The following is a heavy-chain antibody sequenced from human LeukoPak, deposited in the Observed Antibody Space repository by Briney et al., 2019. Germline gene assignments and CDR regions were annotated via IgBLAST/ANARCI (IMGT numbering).Heavy chain of an antibody. J-gene: IGHJ4*02. CDR3: ARGLENCSSTSCYPYFDY. CDR2: IYYSGST. D-gene: IGHD2-2*01. CDR1: GGSISSGGYY. V-gene: IGHV4-31*03. Sequence: SETLSLTCTVSGGSISSGGYYWSWIRQRPGKGLEWIGYIYYSGSTYYNPSLKSRVTISVDTSKNQFSLKLSSVTAADTAVYYCARGLENCSSTSCYPYFDYWGQGTLVTVSS.